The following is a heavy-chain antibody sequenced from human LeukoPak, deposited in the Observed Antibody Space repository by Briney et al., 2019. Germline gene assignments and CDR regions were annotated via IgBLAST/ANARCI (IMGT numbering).Heavy chain of an antibody. CDR3: AREVVVPAADYYYYYMDV. CDR1: GGSISSYY. J-gene: IGHJ6*03. CDR2: IYYSGST. D-gene: IGHD2-2*01. Sequence: SETLSLTCTVSGGSISSYYRSWIRQPPGKGLEWIGYIYYSGSTNYNPSLKSRVTMSVDTSKNQFSLKLSSVTAADTAVYYCAREVVVPAADYYYYYMDVWGKGTTVTVSS. V-gene: IGHV4-59*12.